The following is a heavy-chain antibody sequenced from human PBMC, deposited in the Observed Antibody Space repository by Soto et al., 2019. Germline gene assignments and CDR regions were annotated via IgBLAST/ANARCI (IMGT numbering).Heavy chain of an antibody. Sequence: GGSLRLSGAASGFTFSDYYMSWIRQAPGKGLEWVSYISSSGSTIYYADSVKGRFTISRDNAKNSLYLQMNSLRAEDTAVYYCAREISTVTTREYFDYWGQGTLVTVSS. CDR1: GFTFSDYY. CDR3: AREISTVTTREYFDY. J-gene: IGHJ4*02. V-gene: IGHV3-11*01. CDR2: ISSSGSTI. D-gene: IGHD4-17*01.